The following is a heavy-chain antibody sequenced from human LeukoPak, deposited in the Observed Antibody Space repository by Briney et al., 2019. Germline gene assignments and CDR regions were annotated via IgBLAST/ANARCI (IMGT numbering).Heavy chain of an antibody. D-gene: IGHD6-19*01. V-gene: IGHV4-59*01. Sequence: SETLSLTCTVSGGSISSYYWSWIRQPPGKGLEWIGYIYYSGSTNYNPSLKSRVTISVDTSKNQFSLKLSSVTAADTAVYYCASTKYSSSFWFDPWGQGTLVTVSS. CDR1: GGSISSYY. CDR2: IYYSGST. CDR3: ASTKYSSSFWFDP. J-gene: IGHJ5*02.